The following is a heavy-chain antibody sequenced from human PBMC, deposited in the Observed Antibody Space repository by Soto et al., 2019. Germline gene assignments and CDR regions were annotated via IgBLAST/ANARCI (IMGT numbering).Heavy chain of an antibody. CDR2: IYYRGNT. J-gene: IGHJ4*02. Sequence: QVQLQESGPGLVKTSQTLTLTCTVSVASVDSGGYYWTCILQCPGRGLEWVGYIYYRGNTFYNPSLQSITTIFIDTSKNQFPLKLTSVTAADTAVYSCARDTAMTGAARYDYWGQGTLVTVSS. D-gene: IGHD6-25*01. CDR3: ARDTAMTGAARYDY. V-gene: IGHV4-31*01. CDR1: VASVDSGGYY.